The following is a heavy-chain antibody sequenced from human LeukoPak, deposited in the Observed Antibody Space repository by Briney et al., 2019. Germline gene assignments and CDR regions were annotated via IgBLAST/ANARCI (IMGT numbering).Heavy chain of an antibody. D-gene: IGHD6-13*01. J-gene: IGHJ4*02. CDR3: ARGYSSSWYDYFDY. CDR2: ISAYNGNT. CDR1: GYTFTSYG. V-gene: IGHV1-18*01. Sequence: ASVKVSCKASGYTFTSYGISWVRQAPGQGLEWMGWISAYNGNTNYAQKLQGRVTMTTDTSTSTAYMELRNLRSDDTAVYYCARGYSSSWYDYFDYWGQGTLVTVSS.